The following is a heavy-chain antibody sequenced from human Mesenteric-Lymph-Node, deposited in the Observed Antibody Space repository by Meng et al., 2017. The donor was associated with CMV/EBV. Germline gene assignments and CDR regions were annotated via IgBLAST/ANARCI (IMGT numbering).Heavy chain of an antibody. CDR1: GFTFGDYA. Sequence: GESLKISCTASGFTFGDYAMGWVRQAPGKGLEWVGFIRSKAYGGTTEYAASVKGRFTISRDDSKSIAYLQMNSLKTEDTAVYYCTRDPDYWGQGTLVTVSS. J-gene: IGHJ4*02. CDR2: IRSKAYGGTT. V-gene: IGHV3-49*04. CDR3: TRDPDY.